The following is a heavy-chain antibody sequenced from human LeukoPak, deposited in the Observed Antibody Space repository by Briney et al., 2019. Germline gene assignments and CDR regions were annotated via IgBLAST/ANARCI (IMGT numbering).Heavy chain of an antibody. D-gene: IGHD3-10*01. V-gene: IGHV4-59*01. CDR3: ARTPNRGGFDY. CDR1: GGSISDYY. CDR2: IYYSGSN. J-gene: IGHJ4*02. Sequence: PSETLSLTCTVSGGSISDYYWSWIRQPPGKGLEHIGYIYYSGSNNYNPSLKSRVTISVDTSKNQFSLKMNSVTAADTAVYYCARTPNRGGFDYWGQGTLVTVSS.